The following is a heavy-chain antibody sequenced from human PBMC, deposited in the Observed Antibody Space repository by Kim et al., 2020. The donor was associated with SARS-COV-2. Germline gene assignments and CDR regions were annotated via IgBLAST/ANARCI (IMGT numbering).Heavy chain of an antibody. D-gene: IGHD1-26*01. J-gene: IGHJ5*02. Sequence: SETLSLTCAVYGGSFSGYYWSWIRQPPGKGLEWIGEINHSGSTNYNPSLKSRVTISVDTSKNQFSLKLSSVTAADTAVYYCARGVREPTQSWFDPWGQGT. V-gene: IGHV4-34*01. CDR1: GGSFSGYY. CDR2: INHSGST. CDR3: ARGVREPTQSWFDP.